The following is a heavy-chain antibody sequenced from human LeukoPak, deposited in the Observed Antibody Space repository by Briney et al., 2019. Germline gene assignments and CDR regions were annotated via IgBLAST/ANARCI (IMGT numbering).Heavy chain of an antibody. CDR1: GGSFSGYY. Sequence: PSETLSLTCAVYGGSFSGYYWSWIRQPPGKGLEWIGYIYYRGSTNYNPSLKSRVTISVDTSKNQFSLKLSPVTAADTAVYYCARETSQKGAHYMDVWGKGTTVTISS. CDR3: ARETSQKGAHYMDV. V-gene: IGHV4-59*01. D-gene: IGHD3-16*01. CDR2: IYYRGST. J-gene: IGHJ6*03.